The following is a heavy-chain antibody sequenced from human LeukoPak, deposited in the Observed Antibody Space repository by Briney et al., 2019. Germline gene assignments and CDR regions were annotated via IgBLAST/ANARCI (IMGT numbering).Heavy chain of an antibody. CDR3: ARDRQSSSWYGGAFDI. CDR2: IYYSGST. J-gene: IGHJ3*02. V-gene: IGHV4-59*01. Sequence: SETLSLTCTVSGGSISSYYWSWIRQPPGKGLEWIGYIYYSGSTNYNPSLKSRVTISVDTSENQFSLKLNSVTAADTAVYYCARDRQSSSWYGGAFDIWGQGTMVTVSS. CDR1: GGSISSYY. D-gene: IGHD6-13*01.